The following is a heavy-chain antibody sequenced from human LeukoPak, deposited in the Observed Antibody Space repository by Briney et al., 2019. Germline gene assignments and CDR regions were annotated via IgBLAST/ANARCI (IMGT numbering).Heavy chain of an antibody. Sequence: SDTLSLTCTVSGGSISSYYLSWIRQPPAKGLDWIGYIYYSGSTNYNPSLKSRVTITVDTSKNQFSLTLSSVTAADTAVYSCASVRRYSYYLDYWGQGTLVTVSS. CDR1: GGSISSYY. D-gene: IGHD5-18*01. J-gene: IGHJ4*02. CDR2: IYYSGST. V-gene: IGHV4-59*07. CDR3: ASVRRYSYYLDY.